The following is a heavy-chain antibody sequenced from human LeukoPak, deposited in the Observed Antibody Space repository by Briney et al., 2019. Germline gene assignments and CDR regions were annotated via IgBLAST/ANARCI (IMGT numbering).Heavy chain of an antibody. CDR2: IYYSGST. V-gene: IGHV4-59*08. CDR1: GGSISSYY. J-gene: IGHJ5*02. CDR3: ARGEGDSSSWLDP. D-gene: IGHD6-13*01. Sequence: PSETLSLTCTVSGGSISSYYWSWIRQPPGKGLEWIGYIYYSGSTYYNPSLKSRVTISVDTSKNQFSLKLSSVTAADTAVYYCARGEGDSSSWLDPWGQGTLVTVSS.